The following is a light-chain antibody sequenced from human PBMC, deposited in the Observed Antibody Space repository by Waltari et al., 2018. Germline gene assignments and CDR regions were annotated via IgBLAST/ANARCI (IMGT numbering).Light chain of an antibody. CDR2: DAS. CDR3: QQYDNLPLT. V-gene: IGKV1-33*01. CDR1: KDISNY. Sequence: DIQPTQSPSSLSVSVGDRVTITCQASKDISNYLIWYQQKPGKDHNFLIYDASNLQTGVPSRFSGSGSVTDFTFTISSLQPEDIATYYCQQYDNLPLTFGGGTKVEIK. J-gene: IGKJ4*01.